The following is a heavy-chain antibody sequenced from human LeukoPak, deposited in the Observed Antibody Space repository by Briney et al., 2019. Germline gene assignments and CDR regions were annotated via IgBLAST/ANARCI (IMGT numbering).Heavy chain of an antibody. Sequence: GGFLRLSCAASGFTFSNAWMSWVRQAPGKGLEWVGRIKSKTDGGTTDYAAPVKGRFTISRDDSKNTLYLQMNSLKTEDTAVYYCTTAGYALGAYYYYMDVWGKGTTVTISS. D-gene: IGHD5-12*01. V-gene: IGHV3-15*01. J-gene: IGHJ6*03. CDR3: TTAGYALGAYYYYMDV. CDR2: IKSKTDGGTT. CDR1: GFTFSNAW.